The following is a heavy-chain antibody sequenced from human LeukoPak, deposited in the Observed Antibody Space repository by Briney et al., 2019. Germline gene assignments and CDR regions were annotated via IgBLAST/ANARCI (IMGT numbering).Heavy chain of an antibody. Sequence: SETLSLTCTVSGDSISSSSYCWDWIRQPPGKGLEWIGYSYYTGSTNYNPSLKSRVTISVDTSKNQFSLKLTSVTAADTAVYYCARRYSSGWYPGYFDYWGQGTLVTVSS. CDR2: SYYTGST. CDR1: GDSISSSSYC. D-gene: IGHD6-19*01. J-gene: IGHJ4*02. CDR3: ARRYSSGWYPGYFDY. V-gene: IGHV4-61*05.